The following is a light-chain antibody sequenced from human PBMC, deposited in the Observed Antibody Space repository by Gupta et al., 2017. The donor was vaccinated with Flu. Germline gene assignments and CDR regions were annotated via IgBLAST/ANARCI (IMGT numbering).Light chain of an antibody. CDR2: DVT. CDR3: SSYAGRVTWV. Sequence: QSAPTQPRSVSGSPGQSVTISCTGISNDVGGSNRVSWYEQRPGKAPKLILYDVTERPSGVPDRFSGSKSGNTASLTISGLQADDEADYYCSSYAGRVTWVFGTGTTVTVL. CDR1: SNDVGGSNR. V-gene: IGLV2-11*01. J-gene: IGLJ1*01.